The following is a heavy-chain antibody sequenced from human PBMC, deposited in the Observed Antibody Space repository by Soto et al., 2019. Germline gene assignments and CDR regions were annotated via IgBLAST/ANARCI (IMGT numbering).Heavy chain of an antibody. V-gene: IGHV3-33*01. D-gene: IGHD3-22*01. CDR3: ERENYYDTSGLDY. Sequence: PGGSLRLSCAASGFTFTSYGMHWVRQAPGKGLEWVAGIWYDGNSKYYEDSVKGRFTISRDNSKNTLYLEMNSLRGDDKAVYYCERENYYDTSGLDYWGQGTMVTVSS. J-gene: IGHJ4*02. CDR2: IWYDGNSK. CDR1: GFTFTSYG.